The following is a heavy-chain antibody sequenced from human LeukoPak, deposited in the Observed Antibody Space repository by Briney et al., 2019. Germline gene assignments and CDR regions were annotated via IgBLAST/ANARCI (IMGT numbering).Heavy chain of an antibody. CDR1: GYSFTSYD. V-gene: IGHV1-8*01. D-gene: IGHD3-22*01. Sequence: ASVKVSCKASGYSFTSYDINWVRQATGQGLEWMGWMNPNSGNTGYAQKFQGRVTMTRNTSISTAYMELSSLRSEDTAVYYCAKDGPHDSMEGFDYWGQGTLVTVSS. CDR3: AKDGPHDSMEGFDY. CDR2: MNPNSGNT. J-gene: IGHJ4*02.